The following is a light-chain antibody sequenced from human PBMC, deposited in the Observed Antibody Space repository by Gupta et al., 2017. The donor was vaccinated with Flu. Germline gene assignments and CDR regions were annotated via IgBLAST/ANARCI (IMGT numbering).Light chain of an antibody. CDR3: QQYYSTPRT. Sequence: DIVMTQSPDSLAVSLGERATNNCKSSQSVLYSSNSKNYLAWYQQKPGQPPKLLIYWASTRESGVPDRFSGSGSGTDFTLTISSLQAEDVAVYYCQQYYSTPRTLGQGTKLEIK. J-gene: IGKJ2*01. CDR2: WAS. V-gene: IGKV4-1*01. CDR1: QSVLYSSNSKNY.